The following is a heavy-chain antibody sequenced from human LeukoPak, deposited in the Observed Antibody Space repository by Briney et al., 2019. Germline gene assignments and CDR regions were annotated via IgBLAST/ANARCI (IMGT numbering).Heavy chain of an antibody. CDR2: INPNSGGT. D-gene: IGHD6-13*01. CDR3: ARESRYSSSWSRRDY. V-gene: IGHV1-2*02. CDR1: GYAFTGYY. Sequence: ASVKVSCKASGYAFTGYYMHWVRQAPGQGLEWMGWINPNSGGTNYAQKFQGRVTMTRDTSISTAYMALSRLRSDDTAVYYCARESRYSSSWSRRDYWGQGTLVTVSS. J-gene: IGHJ4*02.